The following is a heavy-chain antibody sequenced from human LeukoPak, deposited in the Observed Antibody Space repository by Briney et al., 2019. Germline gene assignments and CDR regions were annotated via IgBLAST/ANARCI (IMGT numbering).Heavy chain of an antibody. J-gene: IGHJ6*02. Sequence: SETLSLTCTVSGASISGYYWSWIRQPPGKGLECVGYIYDSGSTNYNPSLKSRVTISVDTSKNQFSLKLSSVTAADTAVYYCARHLDYGDYAYYYYGMDVWGQGTTVTVSS. CDR3: ARHLDYGDYAYYYYGMDV. CDR2: IYDSGST. V-gene: IGHV4-59*08. D-gene: IGHD4-17*01. CDR1: GASISGYY.